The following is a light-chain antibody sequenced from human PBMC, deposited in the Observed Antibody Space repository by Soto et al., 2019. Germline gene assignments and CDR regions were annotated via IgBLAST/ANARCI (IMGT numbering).Light chain of an antibody. CDR3: QQYSSYSPWT. J-gene: IGKJ1*01. Sequence: DIQMTQSPSTLSASVGDRVIITCRASQSIDSYLAWYQQKPGKAPNVLIYMASSLESGVPSRFSGSGSGTEVTLTISSLQPEDFATYYCQQYSSYSPWTFGQGTKVEIK. CDR2: MAS. CDR1: QSIDSY. V-gene: IGKV1-5*03.